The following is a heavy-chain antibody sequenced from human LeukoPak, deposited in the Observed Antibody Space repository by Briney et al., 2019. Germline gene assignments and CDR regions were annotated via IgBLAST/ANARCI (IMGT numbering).Heavy chain of an antibody. J-gene: IGHJ5*02. CDR1: GYTFTGYY. V-gene: IGHV1-2*06. CDR3: ARDPYRIAVAGTDWFDP. CDR2: INPNSGGT. D-gene: IGHD6-19*01. Sequence: ASVKVSCKASGYTFTGYYMHWVRQAPGQGLEWMGRINPNSGGTNYAQKFQGRVTMTRDTSISTAYIELSRLRSDDTAVYYCARDPYRIAVAGTDWFDPWGQGTLVTVSS.